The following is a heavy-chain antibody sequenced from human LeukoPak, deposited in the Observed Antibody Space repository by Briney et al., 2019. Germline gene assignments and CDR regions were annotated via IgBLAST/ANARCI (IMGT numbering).Heavy chain of an antibody. V-gene: IGHV3-23*01. CDR2: IKGGGGDP. CDR3: AQGGHDFNPFYC. D-gene: IGHD2-21*02. CDR1: GFTFSSYE. J-gene: IGHJ4*02. Sequence: GGSLRLSCAASGFTFSSYEMNWVRQAPGEGLEWVSSIKGGGGDPFYADSVRGRFTISRDKSKNTLYLQLNSLRVEDTAVYFCAQGGHDFNPFYCWGQGTLVTVSS.